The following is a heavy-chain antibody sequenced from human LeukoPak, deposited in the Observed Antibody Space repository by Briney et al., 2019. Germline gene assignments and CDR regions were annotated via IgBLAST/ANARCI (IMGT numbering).Heavy chain of an antibody. Sequence: GGSLRLSCAASGFTFSSYAMSWVRQAPGKGLEWVSAISGSGGSTYYADSVKGRFTIPRDNSKNTLYLQMNSLRAEDTAVYYCAKDGQRIAVAGILSYWGQGTLVTVSS. V-gene: IGHV3-23*01. J-gene: IGHJ4*02. CDR3: AKDGQRIAVAGILSY. CDR1: GFTFSSYA. D-gene: IGHD6-19*01. CDR2: ISGSGGST.